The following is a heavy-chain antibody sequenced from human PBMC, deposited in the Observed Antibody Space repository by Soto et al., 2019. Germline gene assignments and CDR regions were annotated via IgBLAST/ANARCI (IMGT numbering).Heavy chain of an antibody. CDR2: IYHSGST. V-gene: IGHV4-4*02. Sequence: QVQLQESGPGLVKPSGTLSLTCAVSGGSISSSNWWSWVRQPPGKGLEWIGEIYHSGSTNYNPSLKSRVIISVDKSKNQCSLKLSSVTAADTAVYYCARSELAAAGRFDYWGQGTLVTVSS. D-gene: IGHD6-13*01. CDR1: GGSISSSNW. J-gene: IGHJ4*02. CDR3: ARSELAAAGRFDY.